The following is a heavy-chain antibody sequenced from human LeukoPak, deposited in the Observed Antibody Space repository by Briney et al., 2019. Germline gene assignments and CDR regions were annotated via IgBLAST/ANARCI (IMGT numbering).Heavy chain of an antibody. Sequence: SETLSLTCAVYGGSFSGYYWSWIRQPPGKGLEWIGYIYYSGSTNYNPSLKSRVTISVDTSKNQFSLKLSSVTAADTAVYYCARRGDSSGYYYWFDPWGQGTLVTVSS. D-gene: IGHD3-22*01. CDR1: GGSFSGYY. V-gene: IGHV4-59*08. CDR2: IYYSGST. J-gene: IGHJ5*02. CDR3: ARRGDSSGYYYWFDP.